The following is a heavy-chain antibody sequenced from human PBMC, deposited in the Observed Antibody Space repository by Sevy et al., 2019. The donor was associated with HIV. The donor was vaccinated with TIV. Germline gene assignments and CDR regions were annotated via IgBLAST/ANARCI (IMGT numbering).Heavy chain of an antibody. V-gene: IGHV4-39*01. CDR1: GGSISSSYF. CDR2: IYYTGNT. CDR3: AKLETVYYYGMDV. J-gene: IGHJ6*02. D-gene: IGHD1-1*01. Sequence: SETLSLTCNVSGGSISSSYFWGWIRQPPGKGVEGFGSIYYTGNTYYKTSLKSRITVTVDSSKNQLSLMLTSVTAADTGVYYCAKLETVYYYGMDVWGQGIMVTVSS.